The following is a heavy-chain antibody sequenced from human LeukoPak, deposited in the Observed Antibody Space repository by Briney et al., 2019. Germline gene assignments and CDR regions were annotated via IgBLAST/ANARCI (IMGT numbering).Heavy chain of an antibody. CDR3: ARERVAVAGYYYNGMDV. J-gene: IGHJ6*02. V-gene: IGHV1-2*02. CDR1: GYTFTGYY. CDR2: INSNSGGT. D-gene: IGHD6-19*01. Sequence: ASVKVSCKASGYTFTGYYMHWVRQAPGQGLEWMGWINSNSGGTNYAQKFQGRVTMTRDTSISTAYMELSRLRSDDTAVYYCARERVAVAGYYYNGMDVWGQGTTVTLSS.